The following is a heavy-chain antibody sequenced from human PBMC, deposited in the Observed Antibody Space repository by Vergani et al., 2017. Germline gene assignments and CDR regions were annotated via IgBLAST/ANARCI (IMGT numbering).Heavy chain of an antibody. J-gene: IGHJ6*04. D-gene: IGHD2-2*01. V-gene: IGHV1-69*13. CDR1: GGTFSSYA. Sequence: QVQLVQSGAEVKKPGSSVKVSCKASGGTFSSYAISWVRQAPGQGLEWMGRIIPIFGTANYAQKFQGRVTITADESTSTAYMELSSLRSEDTAVYYCAREGGVNVVVPAAMDYDYGMDGWGEGTTVTVSS. CDR3: AREGGVNVVVPAAMDYDYGMDG. CDR2: IIPIFGTA.